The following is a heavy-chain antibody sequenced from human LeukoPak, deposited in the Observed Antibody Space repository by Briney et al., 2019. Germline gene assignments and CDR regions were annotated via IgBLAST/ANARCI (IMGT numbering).Heavy chain of an antibody. CDR1: GFTFSIYS. J-gene: IGHJ3*02. Sequence: GGSLRLSCAASGFTFSIYSMNWVRQAPGKGLEWVSYIFSSSSALYYADSVKGRFTISRDNARNSLYLQMNSLRAEDTAVYYCARVGADLAFDIWGQGTMVTVSS. D-gene: IGHD1-26*01. CDR3: ARVGADLAFDI. CDR2: IFSSSSAL. V-gene: IGHV3-48*01.